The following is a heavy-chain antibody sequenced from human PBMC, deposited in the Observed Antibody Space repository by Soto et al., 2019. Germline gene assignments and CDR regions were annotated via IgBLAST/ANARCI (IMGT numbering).Heavy chain of an antibody. CDR2: MNPNSGNT. Sequence: QVQLVQSGAEVKKPGASVKVSCKASGYTFTSYDINWVRQATGQGLEWMGWMNPNSGNTVYAQKFQDRVTMTRNTSINTAYLQPSSLRAEDTAVYYCARERNMYGMDVWGQATTVTVSS. V-gene: IGHV1-8*01. D-gene: IGHD1-1*01. CDR1: GYTFTSYD. J-gene: IGHJ6*02. CDR3: ARERNMYGMDV.